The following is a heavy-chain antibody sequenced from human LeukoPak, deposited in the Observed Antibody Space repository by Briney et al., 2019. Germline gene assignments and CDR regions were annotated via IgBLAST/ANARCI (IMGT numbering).Heavy chain of an antibody. CDR2: IKQDGSET. CDR1: GFIFRNYG. Sequence: PGGSLRLSCAASGFIFRNYGMSWVRRAPGKGLEWVANIKQDGSETYYVDSVRGRFTISRDNAEKSLYLQMNSLRLEDTAVYYCARDFWGAYRVDYFDYWGQGTLVTVSS. D-gene: IGHD3-3*01. J-gene: IGHJ4*02. V-gene: IGHV3-7*01. CDR3: ARDFWGAYRVDYFDY.